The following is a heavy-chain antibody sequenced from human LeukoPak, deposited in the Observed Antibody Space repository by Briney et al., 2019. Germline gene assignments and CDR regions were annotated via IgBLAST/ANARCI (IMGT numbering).Heavy chain of an antibody. V-gene: IGHV1-69*06. CDR2: IIPIFGTA. CDR3: ARAQGVVVPAAIWSY. Sequence: ASVKVSCKASGGTFSSYAISWVRQAPGQGLEWMGGIIPIFGTANYAQKFQGRVTITADKSTSTAYMELSSLRSEDTAVYYCARAQGVVVPAAIWSYWGQGTLVTVSS. D-gene: IGHD2-2*01. J-gene: IGHJ4*02. CDR1: GGTFSSYA.